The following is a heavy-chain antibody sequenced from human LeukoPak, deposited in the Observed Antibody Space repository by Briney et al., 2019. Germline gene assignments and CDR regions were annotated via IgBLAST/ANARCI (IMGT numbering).Heavy chain of an antibody. CDR2: TYYRPKWYN. CDR1: GDSVSSNSAA. D-gene: IGHD3-22*01. J-gene: IGHJ3*02. Sequence: SQTLSLTCAISGDSVSSNSAAWNWIRQSPSRGLEWLGRTYYRPKWYNDYAVSVKSRITINPDTSKNQFSLQLNSVTPEDTAVYYCARGGYYDSSGYGAFDIWGQGTMVTVSS. CDR3: ARGGYYDSSGYGAFDI. V-gene: IGHV6-1*01.